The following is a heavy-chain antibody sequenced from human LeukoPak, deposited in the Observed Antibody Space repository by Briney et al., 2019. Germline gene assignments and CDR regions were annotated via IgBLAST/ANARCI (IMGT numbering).Heavy chain of an antibody. Sequence: PSETLSLTCTVSGYSISSGYYWGWIRQPPGKGLEWIGSIYHSGSTYYNPSLKSRVTISVDTSKNQFSLKLSSVTAADTAVYYCARGHRGGGSYSYYYYYMDVWGKGTTVTVSS. J-gene: IGHJ6*03. D-gene: IGHD1-26*01. CDR3: ARGHRGGGSYSYYYYYMDV. V-gene: IGHV4-38-2*02. CDR2: IYHSGST. CDR1: GYSISSGYY.